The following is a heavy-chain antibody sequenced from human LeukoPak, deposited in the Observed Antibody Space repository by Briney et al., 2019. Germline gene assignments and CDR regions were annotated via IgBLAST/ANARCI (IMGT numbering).Heavy chain of an antibody. CDR3: ARDVLRAAYGSGSYQGQFDY. CDR1: GFTFDDYG. V-gene: IGHV3-20*04. CDR2: INWNGGST. D-gene: IGHD3-10*01. Sequence: GGSLRLSCAASGFTFDDYGMSWVRPAPGKGLEWVSGINWNGGSTGYADSVKGRFTISRDNAKNSLYLQMNSLRAEDTALYYCARDVLRAAYGSGSYQGQFDYWGQGTLVTVSS. J-gene: IGHJ4*02.